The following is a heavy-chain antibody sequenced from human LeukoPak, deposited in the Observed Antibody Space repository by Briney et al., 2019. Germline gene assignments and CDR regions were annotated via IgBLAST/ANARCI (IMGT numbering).Heavy chain of an antibody. J-gene: IGHJ2*01. CDR2: IETGGAST. Sequence: GGSLRLSCAASGFTFSSYGMSWVRQAPGKGLEWVSAIETGGASTYYADSVKGRFSISRDNSKNTLYLQMNSLRAEDTAVYYCARMSPSDGYDILTGYHRGELYWYFDLWGRGTLVTVSS. D-gene: IGHD3-9*01. CDR1: GFTFSSYG. CDR3: ARMSPSDGYDILTGYHRGELYWYFDL. V-gene: IGHV3-23*05.